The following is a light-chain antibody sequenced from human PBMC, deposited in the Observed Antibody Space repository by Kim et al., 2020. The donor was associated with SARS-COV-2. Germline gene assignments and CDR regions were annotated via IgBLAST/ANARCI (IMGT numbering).Light chain of an antibody. Sequence: ALGQTVRITCQGHSLRNYYASWYQQKPGQAPIVVIYGKNNRLSGIPDRFSGSSSGTTASLTITGAQPEDEADYYCNSRDSSTNQLVFGGGTQLTVL. J-gene: IGLJ2*01. V-gene: IGLV3-19*01. CDR3: NSRDSSTNQLV. CDR2: GKN. CDR1: SLRNYY.